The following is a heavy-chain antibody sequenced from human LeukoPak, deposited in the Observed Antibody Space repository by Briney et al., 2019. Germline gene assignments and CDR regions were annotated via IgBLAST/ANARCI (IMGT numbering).Heavy chain of an antibody. CDR1: GYSISRGYY. J-gene: IGHJ3*02. Sequence: PSETLSLTCTVSGYSISRGYYWGWIRQPPGKGLEWIGSISHSGSTCYNPSLKSRVTISVDMPKNQFSLKLSSVTAADTAVYYCAREGYGSGPPPNAFDIWGQGTMVTVSS. D-gene: IGHD3-10*01. V-gene: IGHV4-38-2*02. CDR3: AREGYGSGPPPNAFDI. CDR2: ISHSGST.